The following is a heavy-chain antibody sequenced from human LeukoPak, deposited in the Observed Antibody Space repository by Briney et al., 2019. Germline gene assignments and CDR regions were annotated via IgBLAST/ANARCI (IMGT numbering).Heavy chain of an antibody. J-gene: IGHJ5*02. CDR1: GYTFTSYD. CDR3: ASGGMWFGDFTNWFDP. V-gene: IGHV1-8*01. Sequence: ASVKVSCKASGYTFTSYDINWVRQATGQGLEWMGWMNPNSGNTGYAQKFQGRVTMTRDTSTSTVYMELSSLRSEDTAVYYCASGGMWFGDFTNWFDPWGQGTLVTVSS. D-gene: IGHD3-10*01. CDR2: MNPNSGNT.